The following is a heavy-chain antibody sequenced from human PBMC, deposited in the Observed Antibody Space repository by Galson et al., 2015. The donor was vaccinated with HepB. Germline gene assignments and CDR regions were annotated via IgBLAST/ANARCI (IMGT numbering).Heavy chain of an antibody. V-gene: IGHV3-21*01. CDR1: GFMFSNYG. CDR2: ISSSSSYI. CDR3: ARSSSSTSALADCDY. Sequence: SLRLSCAASGFMFSNYGMNWVRQAPGKGLEWVSSISSSSSYIYYADSVKGRITISRDNAKNSLYLQMNSLRADDTAVYYCARSSSSTSALADCDYWGQGTPVSVSP. J-gene: IGHJ4*02. D-gene: IGHD2-2*01.